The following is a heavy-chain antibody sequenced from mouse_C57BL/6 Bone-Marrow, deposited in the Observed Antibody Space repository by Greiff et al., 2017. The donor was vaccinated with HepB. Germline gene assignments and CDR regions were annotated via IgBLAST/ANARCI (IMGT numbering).Heavy chain of an antibody. Sequence: EVMLVESGGGLVKPGGSLKLSCAASGFTFSDYGMNWVRQAPEKGLEWVAYISSGSSTIYYADTVKGRFTISRDNAKNTLFMQMTSLRSEDTAMYYSARKLANLYYFDYWGQGTTLTVSS. CDR3: ARKLANLYYFDY. CDR2: ISSGSSTI. D-gene: IGHD1-1*01. J-gene: IGHJ2*01. CDR1: GFTFSDYG. V-gene: IGHV5-17*01.